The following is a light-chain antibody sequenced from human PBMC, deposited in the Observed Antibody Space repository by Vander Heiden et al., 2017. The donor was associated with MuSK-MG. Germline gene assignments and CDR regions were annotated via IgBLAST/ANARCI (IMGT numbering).Light chain of an antibody. CDR3: QQKNSSSIP. J-gene: IGKJ4*01. CDR2: DAS. Sequence: DIQMTQSPSTLSASVGDRVTITCRASQSISSWLDWYQQKPGKAPKLLIYDASSLESGVPSRFSGSGSGTEFTLPISSQQPDDFATYYCQQKNSSSIPFGRGTKVEIK. CDR1: QSISSW. V-gene: IGKV1-5*01.